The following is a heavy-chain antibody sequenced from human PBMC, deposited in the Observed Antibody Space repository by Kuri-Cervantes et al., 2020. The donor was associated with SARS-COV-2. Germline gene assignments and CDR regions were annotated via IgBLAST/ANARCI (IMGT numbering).Heavy chain of an antibody. CDR3: AGVIEVAGPNWFDP. V-gene: IGHV1-2*02. CDR1: GYTFIGYY. D-gene: IGHD6-19*01. CDR2: INPNSGGT. Sequence: ASVKVSCKASGYTFIGYYMHWVRQAPGQGLEWMGWINPNSGGTKYAQKFQGRVTMTRDTSISTAYMEVSRLRSDDTAVYYCAGVIEVAGPNWFDPWGQGTLVTVSS. J-gene: IGHJ5*02.